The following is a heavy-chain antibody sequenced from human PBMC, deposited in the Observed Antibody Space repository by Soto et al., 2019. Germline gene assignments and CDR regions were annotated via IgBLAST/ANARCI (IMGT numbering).Heavy chain of an antibody. D-gene: IGHD6-19*01. J-gene: IGHJ6*03. CDR2: ISGSGSTT. Sequence: EVQLLESGGGLVQPGGSLRLSCAASGFTFSSYAMTWVRQAPGKGLEWVSGISGSGSTTYHADSVKGRFTISRDNSKNTLYLQMNSLRAEDTAIYYCAKAGDTSVWPPGGDYMDVWGKGTTVTVSS. CDR3: AKAGDTSVWPPGGDYMDV. CDR1: GFTFSSYA. V-gene: IGHV3-23*01.